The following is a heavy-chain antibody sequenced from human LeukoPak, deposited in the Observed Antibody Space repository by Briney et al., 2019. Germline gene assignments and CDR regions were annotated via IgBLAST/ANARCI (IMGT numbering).Heavy chain of an antibody. D-gene: IGHD2-2*01. Sequence: GGSLRLSCAASGFTFSDYSMDWVRQAPGKGLEWISYIGIDSGNTNYADSVKGRFTISGDKAKNSLYLQMNSLRVEDTAVYYCARGGYCTTPSCSRALYYYYMDVWGKGTTVTVSS. CDR1: GFTFSDYS. J-gene: IGHJ6*03. CDR3: ARGGYCTTPSCSRALYYYYMDV. V-gene: IGHV3-48*01. CDR2: IGIDSGNT.